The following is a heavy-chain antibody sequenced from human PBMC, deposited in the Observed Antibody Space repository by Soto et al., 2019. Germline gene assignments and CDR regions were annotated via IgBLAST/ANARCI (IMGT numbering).Heavy chain of an antibody. CDR1: GYTFTSYF. CDR3: ARVHYYDILTGPKRYFDY. V-gene: IGHV1-18*01. D-gene: IGHD3-9*01. Sequence: ASVKVSCKASGYTFTSYFISWVRQAPGQGLEWMGWISAYNGNTNYAQKLRGRVTMTTDTSTSTAYMELRSLRSDDTAVYYCARVHYYDILTGPKRYFDYWGQGTLVTVSS. J-gene: IGHJ4*02. CDR2: ISAYNGNT.